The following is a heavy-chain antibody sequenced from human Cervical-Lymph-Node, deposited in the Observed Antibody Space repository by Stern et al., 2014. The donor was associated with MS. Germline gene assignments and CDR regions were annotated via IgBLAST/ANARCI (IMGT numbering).Heavy chain of an antibody. CDR3: AKDYSSSSNRYFDL. CDR1: GFTFDDYA. CDR2: ISWNRGTI. Sequence: QLVESGGGLVQPGRSLRLSCAASGFTFDDYAMHWVRQAPGKGLEWVSGISWNRGTIGYVDSVKGRFTISRDTAKNSLYLQMNSLISEDTALYYCAKDYSSSSNRYFDLWGRGTLVTVSS. D-gene: IGHD6-6*01. V-gene: IGHV3-9*01. J-gene: IGHJ2*01.